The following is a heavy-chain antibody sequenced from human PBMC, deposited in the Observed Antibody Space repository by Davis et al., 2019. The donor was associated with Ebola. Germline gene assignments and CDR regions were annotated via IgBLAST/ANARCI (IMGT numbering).Heavy chain of an antibody. J-gene: IGHJ5*02. CDR1: GDSISSYY. V-gene: IGHV4-59*08. Sequence: MPSETLSLTCTVSGDSISSYYWSWIRQPPGKGLEWIGYIYYSGSTNYNPSLKSRVTISVDTSKNQFSLKLSSVTAADTAVYYCARHEIVVVVAASSYNWFDPWGQGTLVTVSS. CDR2: IYYSGST. D-gene: IGHD2-15*01. CDR3: ARHEIVVVVAASSYNWFDP.